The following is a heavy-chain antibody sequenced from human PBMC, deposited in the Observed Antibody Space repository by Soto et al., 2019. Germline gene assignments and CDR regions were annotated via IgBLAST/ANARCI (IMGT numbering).Heavy chain of an antibody. V-gene: IGHV4-31*03. CDR2: IYYSGST. D-gene: IGHD3-10*01. J-gene: IGHJ3*02. CDR1: GGSISSGGYY. Sequence: SETLSLTCTVSGGSISSGGYYWSWIRQHPGKGLEWTGYIYYSGSTYYNPSLKSRVTISVDTSKNQFSLKPSSVTAADTAVYYCARDPGVRGRAFDIWGQGTMVTVSS. CDR3: ARDPGVRGRAFDI.